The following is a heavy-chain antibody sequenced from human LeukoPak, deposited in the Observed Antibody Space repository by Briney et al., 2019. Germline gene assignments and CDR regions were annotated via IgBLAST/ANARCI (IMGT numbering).Heavy chain of an antibody. CDR3: AKDQGLRRAEYFQH. D-gene: IGHD6-19*01. CDR2: ISYDGSNK. J-gene: IGHJ1*01. CDR1: GFTFSSYG. Sequence: RGSLRLSCAASGFTFSSYGMHWVRQAPGKGLEWVAVISYDGSNKYYADSVKGRFTISRDNSKNTLYLQMNSLRAEDTAVYYCAKDQGLRRAEYFQHWGQGTLVTVSS. V-gene: IGHV3-30*18.